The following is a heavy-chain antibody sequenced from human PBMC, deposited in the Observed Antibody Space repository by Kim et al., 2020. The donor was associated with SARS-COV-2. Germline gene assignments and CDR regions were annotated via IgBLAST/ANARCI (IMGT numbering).Heavy chain of an antibody. CDR2: IKQDGSEK. CDR1: GFTFSSYG. CDR3: ARDVYCSGGSCYSYGMDV. J-gene: IGHJ6*01. Sequence: GGSLRLSCAASGFTFSSYGMSWVRQAPGKGLEWVANIKQDGSEKYYVDSVKGRFTISRDNAKNSLYLQMNSLRAEDTAVYYCARDVYCSGGSCYSYGMDVWGQGTTVTVSS. D-gene: IGHD2-15*01. V-gene: IGHV3-7*03.